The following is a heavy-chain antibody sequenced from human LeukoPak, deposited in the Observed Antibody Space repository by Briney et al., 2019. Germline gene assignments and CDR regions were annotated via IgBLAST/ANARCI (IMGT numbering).Heavy chain of an antibody. Sequence: PGGSLRLSCAASGFTFSSYGMHWVRQAPGKGLEWVAVISYDGSNKYYADSVKGRFTISRDNSKNTLYLQMNSLRAEDTAVYYCAKPVVPAAIAFFDYWGQGTLVTVSS. CDR2: ISYDGSNK. D-gene: IGHD2-2*01. CDR3: AKPVVPAAIAFFDY. CDR1: GFTFSSYG. J-gene: IGHJ4*02. V-gene: IGHV3-30*18.